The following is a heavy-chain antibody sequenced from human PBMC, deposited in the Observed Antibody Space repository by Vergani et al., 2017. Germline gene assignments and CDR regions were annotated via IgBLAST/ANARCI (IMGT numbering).Heavy chain of an antibody. CDR2: IYTSGAT. CDR1: GGPFSTGGQS. CDR3: ARTESFILRYFHWAL. Sequence: QVQLQESGPGLVKPSQTLSLTCTVSGGPFSTGGQSWTWLRQSAGKGLEWIGRIYTSGATNYNPSLRSRAIMSVDASKKQFSLKLTSVTAADTAIYFCARTESFILRYFHWALWGQGTLVTVSS. V-gene: IGHV4-61*02. J-gene: IGHJ4*02. D-gene: IGHD3-9*01.